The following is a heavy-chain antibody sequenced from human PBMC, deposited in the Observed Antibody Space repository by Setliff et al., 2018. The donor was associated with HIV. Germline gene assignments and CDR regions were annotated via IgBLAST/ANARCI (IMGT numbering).Heavy chain of an antibody. CDR2: MNPNSGVS. D-gene: IGHD3-10*01. V-gene: IGHV1-8*01. CDR1: GHTFTNYD. Sequence: ASVKVSCKPPGHTFTNYDIHWMRRAPGPGLEWMGWMNPNSGVSGYALKFHDRVTMTRDTSITTFYMELSSLTSEDTAVYYCARGKGVGGVIITGGLDVWGQGTTVTVSS. J-gene: IGHJ6*02. CDR3: ARGKGVGGVIITGGLDV.